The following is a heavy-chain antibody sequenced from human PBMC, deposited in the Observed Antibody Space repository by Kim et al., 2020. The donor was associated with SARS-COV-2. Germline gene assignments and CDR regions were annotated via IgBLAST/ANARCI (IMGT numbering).Heavy chain of an antibody. CDR3: AKTPDFYYGMDV. V-gene: IGHV4-4*02. J-gene: IGHJ6*02. Sequence: NYTPSLKCRVTISLDRSKYGVSLKLSSVTAADTAVYYCAKTPDFYYGMDVWGQGTTVTVSS.